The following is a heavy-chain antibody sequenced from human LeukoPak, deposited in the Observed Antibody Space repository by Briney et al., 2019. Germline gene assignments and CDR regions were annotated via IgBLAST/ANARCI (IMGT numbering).Heavy chain of an antibody. CDR3: ARDGAIVVVPAAMPEYYYYGMDV. Sequence: ASVEVSCKASGYTFTSYGISWVRQAPGQGLEWMGWISAYNGNTNYAQKLQGRVTMTTDTSTSTAYMELRSLRSDDTAVYYCARDGAIVVVPAAMPEYYYYGMDVWGQGTTVTVSS. CDR2: ISAYNGNT. D-gene: IGHD2-2*01. J-gene: IGHJ6*02. V-gene: IGHV1-18*01. CDR1: GYTFTSYG.